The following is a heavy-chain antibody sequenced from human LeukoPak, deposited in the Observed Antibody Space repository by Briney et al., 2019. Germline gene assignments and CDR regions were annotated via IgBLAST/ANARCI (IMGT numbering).Heavy chain of an antibody. J-gene: IGHJ4*02. V-gene: IGHV3-64D*06. D-gene: IGHD3-10*01. Sequence: PGGSLRLSCAASGFTFSRYAMHWVRQAPGKGLEYVSAISSNGGSTYYADSVKGRFTISRDNSKNTLYLQMSSLRAEDTAVYYCVKDGSGSYYTYYFDYWGQGTLVTVSS. CDR1: GFTFSRYA. CDR3: VKDGSGSYYTYYFDY. CDR2: ISSNGGST.